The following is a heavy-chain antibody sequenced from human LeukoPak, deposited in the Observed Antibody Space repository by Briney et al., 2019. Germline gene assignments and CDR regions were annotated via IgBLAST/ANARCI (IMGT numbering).Heavy chain of an antibody. V-gene: IGHV1-18*01. CDR1: GYSFTGYG. Sequence: ASVKVSCKPSGYSFTGYGISWVRQAPGQGLEWVGWINPYNGKTNYAQKVQGRVTVTTDTSTSTAYMELRSLRSDDTAVYYCARDPSGNPYFFDYWGQGTLVTVSS. D-gene: IGHD3-3*01. J-gene: IGHJ4*02. CDR2: INPYNGKT. CDR3: ARDPSGNPYFFDY.